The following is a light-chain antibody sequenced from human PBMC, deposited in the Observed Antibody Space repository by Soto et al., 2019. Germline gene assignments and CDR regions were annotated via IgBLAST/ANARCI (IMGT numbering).Light chain of an antibody. CDR3: QQYFSYST. CDR1: QSVSSW. Sequence: DIQMTQSPSTLSASVGDRVTITCRASQSVSSWLAWYQQKPGKAPKLLIYKASSLESGVPARFSGSGSGTDFTLTIISLQPDDSATYYCQQYFSYSTFGHGTKVEVK. CDR2: KAS. V-gene: IGKV1-5*03. J-gene: IGKJ1*01.